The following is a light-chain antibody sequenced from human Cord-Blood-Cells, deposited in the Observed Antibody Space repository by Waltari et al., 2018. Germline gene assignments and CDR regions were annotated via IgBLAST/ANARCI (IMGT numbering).Light chain of an antibody. CDR1: SSDVGGYNY. CDR2: DVN. J-gene: IGLJ2*01. Sequence: QSALTQPASVSGSPGQSITISCTGTSSDVGGYNYVSWYQQHPGKAPKLMIYDVNNRPSGVSNRVSGSKSGNTDSLTISGLQAEDEADYYCSSYTSSSTLVFGGGTKLTVL. V-gene: IGLV2-14*01. CDR3: SSYTSSSTLV.